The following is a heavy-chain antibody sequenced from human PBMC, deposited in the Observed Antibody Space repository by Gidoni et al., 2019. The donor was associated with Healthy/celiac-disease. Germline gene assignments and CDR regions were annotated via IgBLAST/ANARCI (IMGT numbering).Heavy chain of an antibody. D-gene: IGHD6-13*01. Sequence: QVQLVQSGAEVKKPGASVKVSCKASGYTFTGYYMHWVRQAPGQGLEWMGWINPNSGGTNYAQKFQGWVTMTRDTSISTAYMELSRLRSDDTAVYYCARGAAAAGRGENWFDPWGQGTLVTVLL. CDR3: ARGAAAAGRGENWFDP. V-gene: IGHV1-2*04. CDR2: INPNSGGT. CDR1: GYTFTGYY. J-gene: IGHJ5*02.